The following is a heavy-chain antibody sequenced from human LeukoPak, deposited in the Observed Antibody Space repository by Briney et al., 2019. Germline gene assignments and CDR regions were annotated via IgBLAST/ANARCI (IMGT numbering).Heavy chain of an antibody. D-gene: IGHD4-17*01. Sequence: PSETLSLTCTVSSGSVSTYYWNWIRQPPGKELEWIGYVYYSGNTNIKPSLKSRVTISIDTSKNQFSLKLTSVTAADTAVYYCARDERGDYEFDYWGRGTLVTVSS. CDR1: SGSVSTYY. CDR2: VYYSGNT. V-gene: IGHV4-59*02. J-gene: IGHJ4*02. CDR3: ARDERGDYEFDY.